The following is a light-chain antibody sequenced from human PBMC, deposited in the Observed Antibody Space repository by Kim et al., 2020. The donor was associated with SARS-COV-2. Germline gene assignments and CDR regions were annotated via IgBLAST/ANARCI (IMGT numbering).Light chain of an antibody. J-gene: IGKJ4*01. CDR3: QNYNNAPLT. CDR2: AVF. V-gene: IGKV1-27*01. Sequence: VSLGETVTLTCRASQSIGNYLAWYQQKPGQVPKLLIYAVFKWPSGVPARFSGSGSGTDFTLTISSLEPEDFATYYCQNYNNAPLTFGGGTKVDIK. CDR1: QSIGNY.